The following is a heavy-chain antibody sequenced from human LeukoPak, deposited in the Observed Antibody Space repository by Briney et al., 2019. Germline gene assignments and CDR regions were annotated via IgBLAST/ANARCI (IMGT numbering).Heavy chain of an antibody. CDR2: ISSGSSYM. D-gene: IGHD6-13*01. Sequence: PGGSLRLSCAASGFTFSSYGMNWVRQAPGKGLEWVSSISSGSSYMYYADSVKGRFTISRDNAKNSLYLQMNSLRAEDTAVYYCARDSLSSSWYEPQFKDYWGQGTLVTVSS. CDR1: GFTFSSYG. V-gene: IGHV3-21*01. J-gene: IGHJ4*02. CDR3: ARDSLSSSWYEPQFKDY.